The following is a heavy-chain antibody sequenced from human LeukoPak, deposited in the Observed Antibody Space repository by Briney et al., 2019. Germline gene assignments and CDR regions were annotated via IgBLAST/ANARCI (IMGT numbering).Heavy chain of an antibody. D-gene: IGHD1-26*01. CDR1: GGSISSGSYY. J-gene: IGHJ4*02. V-gene: IGHV4-61*02. CDR2: IYTSGST. CDR3: ARGGSGSCNQGESDY. Sequence: SQTLSLTCTVSGGSISSGSYYWSWIRQPAGKGLEWIGRIYTSGSTNYNPSLKSRVTISVDTSKNQFSLKLSSVTAADTAVYYCARGGSGSCNQGESDYWGQGTLVTVSS.